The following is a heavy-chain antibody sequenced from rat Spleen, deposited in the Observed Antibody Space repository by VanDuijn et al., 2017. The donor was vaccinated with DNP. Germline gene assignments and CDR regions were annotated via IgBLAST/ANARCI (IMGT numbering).Heavy chain of an antibody. J-gene: IGHJ4*01. Sequence: EVQLVETGGGLVQPGRSLKLSCVASGFTFSNYWMTWIRQVPGRGLEWVASITSSGGSIYYPDSVKGRFTISRDNAKATVYLQMDSLRSEDTATYYCAPQSGYYDGSYYYGFAMDAWGQGTSVTVSS. V-gene: IGHV5-31*01. CDR1: GFTFSNYW. D-gene: IGHD1-12*02. CDR2: ITSSGGSI. CDR3: APQSGYYDGSYYYGFAMDA.